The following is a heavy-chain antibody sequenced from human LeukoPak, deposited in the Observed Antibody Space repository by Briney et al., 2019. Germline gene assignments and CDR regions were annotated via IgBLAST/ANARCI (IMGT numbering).Heavy chain of an antibody. CDR1: GFTFSGHW. J-gene: IGHJ5*02. Sequence: GGSLRLSCVASGFTFSGHWMSWVRRAPGKGLEWVGSIQPDGSEQYPVDSVKGRFTISRDNARNSLFLQMNSLRVEDTAIYYCASQSYARFDPWGQGTLVTVSS. CDR3: ASQSYARFDP. D-gene: IGHD3-16*01. CDR2: IQPDGSEQ. V-gene: IGHV3-7*01.